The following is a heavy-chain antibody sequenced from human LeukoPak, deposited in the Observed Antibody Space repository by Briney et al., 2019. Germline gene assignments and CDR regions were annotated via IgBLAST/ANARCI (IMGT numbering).Heavy chain of an antibody. J-gene: IGHJ4*02. CDR3: AMDSWEVGATAEIDY. V-gene: IGHV3-30*02. D-gene: IGHD1-26*01. Sequence: GGSLKLSCAASGFIFSNYGIHWVRQAPGKGLEWVAFIRYDASDKYYADSVRGRFAISRDNSKNKVYLQMDSLRAEDTAVYYSAMDSWEVGATAEIDYWGQGTLVTVSS. CDR2: IRYDASDK. CDR1: GFIFSNYG.